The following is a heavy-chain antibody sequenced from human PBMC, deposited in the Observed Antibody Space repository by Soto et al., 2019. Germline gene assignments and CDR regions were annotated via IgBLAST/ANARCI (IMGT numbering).Heavy chain of an antibody. Sequence: EVQLVESGGGLVQPGGSLRLSCAASGFTFSSYDMHWVRRATGKGLEWVSAIGTAGDTYYPGSVKGRFTISRENAKNSLYLQMNSLRAEDTAVYYCARGDSRRFLEWLPAPYFDYWGQGTLVTVSS. V-gene: IGHV3-13*01. J-gene: IGHJ4*02. CDR2: IGTAGDT. CDR3: ARGDSRRFLEWLPAPYFDY. CDR1: GFTFSSYD. D-gene: IGHD3-3*01.